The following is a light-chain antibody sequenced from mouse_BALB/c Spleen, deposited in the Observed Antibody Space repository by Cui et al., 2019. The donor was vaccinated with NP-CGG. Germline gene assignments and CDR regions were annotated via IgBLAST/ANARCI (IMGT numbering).Light chain of an antibody. Sequence: QAVMTQESAVTTSPGETVTLTCRSSTGAVTTSNYANWVQEKPDHLFTGLIGGTKNRAPGVPARFSGSLIGDKAALTITGAQTEDEAIYFCALWYSNHWVFGGGTKLTVL. J-gene: IGLJ1*01. CDR3: ALWYSNHWV. CDR2: GTK. CDR1: TGAVTTSNY. V-gene: IGLV1*01.